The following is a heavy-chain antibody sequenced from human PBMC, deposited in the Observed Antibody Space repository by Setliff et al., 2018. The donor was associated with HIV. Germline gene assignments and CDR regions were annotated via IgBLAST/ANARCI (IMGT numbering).Heavy chain of an antibody. CDR1: GYTFTSYA. CDR3: ARDRLLYWYSSGWPYYYYGMDV. D-gene: IGHD6-19*01. CDR2: IIDGNDNT. J-gene: IGHJ6*02. Sequence: ASVKVSCKASGYTFTSYAMHWVRQAPGQSLEWMGWIIDGNDNTRYSQKFQGRVTIARDTSASTAYMELSSLRSEDTAVYYCARDRLLYWYSSGWPYYYYGMDVWGQGTTVTVSS. V-gene: IGHV1-3*01.